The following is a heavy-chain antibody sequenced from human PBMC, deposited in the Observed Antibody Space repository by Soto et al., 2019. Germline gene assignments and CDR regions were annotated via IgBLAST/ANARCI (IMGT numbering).Heavy chain of an antibody. V-gene: IGHV1-2*02. CDR1: GYAFTAYY. CDR2: INPKSGDT. D-gene: IGHD2-2*01. CDR3: ARTYCSSTSCYFVGFDY. J-gene: IGHJ4*02. Sequence: ASVKVSCKASGYAFTAYYMHWVRQAPGQGLEWMGWINPKSGDTNYAQKFQGRVAMTRDTSISTAYMELSSLRSEDTAVYYCARTYCSSTSCYFVGFDYWGQGTLVTVSS.